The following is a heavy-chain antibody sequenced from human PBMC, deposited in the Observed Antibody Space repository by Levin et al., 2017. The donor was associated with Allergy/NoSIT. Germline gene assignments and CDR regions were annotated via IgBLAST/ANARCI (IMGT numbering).Heavy chain of an antibody. CDR2: ISSSSSSI. CDR3: AGMKPNILQAFDV. D-gene: IGHD2/OR15-2a*01. V-gene: IGHV3-48*02. Sequence: GGSLRLSCVASGVAFSSYSMNWVRQAPGKGLEWISYISSSSSSIDYADSVKGRFTFPRANAKNSLFLHMNTLRDEDTAVYFCAGMKPNILQAFDVWGQGTMVTVSS. J-gene: IGHJ3*01. CDR1: GVAFSSYS.